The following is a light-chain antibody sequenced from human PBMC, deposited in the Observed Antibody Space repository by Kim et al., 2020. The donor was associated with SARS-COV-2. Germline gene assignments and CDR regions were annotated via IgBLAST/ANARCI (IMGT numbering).Light chain of an antibody. CDR2: QNT. V-gene: IGLV3-1*01. J-gene: IGLJ2*01. CDR1: KVGNKD. Sequence: SVSQGRTASITCSGDKVGNKDFSWDQQRPGQSPVLVIYQNTKRPSGIPDRFSGSNSGNTGTLTISGTQAVDEANYYCQVWDDYTVIFGGGTQLTVL. CDR3: QVWDDYTVI.